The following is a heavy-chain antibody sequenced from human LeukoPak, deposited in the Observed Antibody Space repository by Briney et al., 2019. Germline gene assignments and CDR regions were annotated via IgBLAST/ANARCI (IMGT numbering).Heavy chain of an antibody. CDR2: IYHSGST. J-gene: IGHJ4*02. CDR1: GGSISSSNW. CDR3: ATKGPRRGYFDY. Sequence: SETLSLTCAVSGGSISSSNWWSWVRQPPGKGLEWIGEIYHSGSTNYNPSLKSRVTISVDKSKNQFSLKLTSVTAADTAVYYCATKGPRRGYFDYWGQGTLVAVSS. V-gene: IGHV4-4*02.